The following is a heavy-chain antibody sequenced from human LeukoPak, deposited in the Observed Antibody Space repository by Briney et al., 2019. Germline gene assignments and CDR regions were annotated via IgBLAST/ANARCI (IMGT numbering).Heavy chain of an antibody. Sequence: GESLRLSCVASGFSFSDSYMTWVRQAPGQGLEWVSCISTTGSTISYAESVKGRFTISRDNAKKSLDLQLSSLRVEDTAMYYCARQAGYMSGYWNYLDYWGQGILVTVSS. CDR3: ARQAGYMSGYWNYLDY. CDR2: ISTTGSTI. D-gene: IGHD5-18*01. CDR1: GFSFSDSY. V-gene: IGHV3-11*01. J-gene: IGHJ4*02.